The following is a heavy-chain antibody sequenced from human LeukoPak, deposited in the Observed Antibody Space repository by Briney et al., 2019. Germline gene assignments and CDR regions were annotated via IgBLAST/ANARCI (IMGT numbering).Heavy chain of an antibody. CDR2: IYYSGST. Sequence: PSETLSLTCTVSDGSISSYYWSWIRQPPGKGLEWIGYIYYSGSTNYNPSLKSRVTISVDTSKNQFSLKLSSVTAADTAVYYCARHGYSYGTDYWGQGTLVTVSS. CDR1: DGSISSYY. V-gene: IGHV4-59*08. CDR3: ARHGYSYGTDY. J-gene: IGHJ4*02. D-gene: IGHD5-18*01.